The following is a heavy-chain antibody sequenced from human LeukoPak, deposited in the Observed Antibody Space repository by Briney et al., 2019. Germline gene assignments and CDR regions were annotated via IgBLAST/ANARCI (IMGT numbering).Heavy chain of an antibody. V-gene: IGHV3-9*01. D-gene: IGHD2/OR15-2a*01. J-gene: IGHJ4*02. CDR3: AKDHIFLSGSYYFDY. CDR2: ISWNSGGI. Sequence: GGSLRLSCAASGFTFDDYAMHWVRQAPGEGLEWVSGISWNSGGIGYAGSVKGRFTISRDNAKKSLYMQMNSLRAEDTALYYCAKDHIFLSGSYYFDYWGQGTLVTVSS. CDR1: GFTFDDYA.